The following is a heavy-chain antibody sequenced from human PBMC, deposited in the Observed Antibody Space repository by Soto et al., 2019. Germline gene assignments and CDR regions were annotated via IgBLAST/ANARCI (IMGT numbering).Heavy chain of an antibody. CDR3: AGFFGYKYGRVDP. J-gene: IGHJ5*02. CDR1: GVSFSDYY. D-gene: IGHD5-18*01. V-gene: IGHV4-34*01. Sequence: SETLSLTCAVYGVSFSDYYWSWVRQPPGKGLEWIGEINHSGSTNYNASLQSQATISVDTSKNQFSLKLRSVTAADTSMYYCAGFFGYKYGRVDPWGQGSQVTVSS. CDR2: INHSGST.